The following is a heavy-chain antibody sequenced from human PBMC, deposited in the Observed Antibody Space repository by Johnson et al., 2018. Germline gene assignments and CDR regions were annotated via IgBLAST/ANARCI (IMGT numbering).Heavy chain of an antibody. CDR1: GFTFSTYG. Sequence: VQLVESGGGVVQPGRSLRLSCAASGFTFSTYGMHWVRQATGKGLEWVSAIGTAGDTYYPGSVKGRFTISRENAKNSLYLQMNSLRAGDTAVYYCARGGRGAFDIWGQGTTVTVSS. V-gene: IGHV3-13*01. J-gene: IGHJ3*02. CDR3: ARGGRGAFDI. D-gene: IGHD1-14*01. CDR2: IGTAGDT.